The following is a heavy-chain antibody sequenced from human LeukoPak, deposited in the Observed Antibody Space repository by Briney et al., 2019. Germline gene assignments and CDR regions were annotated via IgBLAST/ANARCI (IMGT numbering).Heavy chain of an antibody. CDR2: IIPILGIA. Sequence: SVKVSCKASGGTFSSYAISWVRQAPGQGLEWMGRIIPILGIANYAQKFQGRVTIAADKSTSTAYMELSSLRSEDTAVYYCARDPVALRNFDYWGQGTLVTVSS. CDR3: ARDPVALRNFDY. V-gene: IGHV1-69*04. CDR1: GGTFSSYA. D-gene: IGHD1-7*01. J-gene: IGHJ4*02.